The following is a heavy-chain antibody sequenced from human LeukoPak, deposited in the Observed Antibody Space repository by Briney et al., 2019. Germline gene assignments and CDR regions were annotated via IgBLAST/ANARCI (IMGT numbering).Heavy chain of an antibody. V-gene: IGHV3-30*18. D-gene: IGHD1-1*01. CDR2: ISYDGSNK. J-gene: IGHJ5*02. Sequence: GGSLRLSCAASGFTFSSYGMHWVRQAPGKGLEWVAVISYDGSNKYYADSVKGRFTISRDNSKNTLYLQMNSPRAEDTAVYYCAKAPSPLYNWNDGNWFDPWGQGTLVTVSS. CDR1: GFTFSSYG. CDR3: AKAPSPLYNWNDGNWFDP.